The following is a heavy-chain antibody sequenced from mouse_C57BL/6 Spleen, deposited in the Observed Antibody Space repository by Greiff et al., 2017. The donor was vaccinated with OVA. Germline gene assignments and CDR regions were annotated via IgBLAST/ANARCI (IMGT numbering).Heavy chain of an antibody. Sequence: EVQLQQSGPELVKPGASVKISCKASGYSFTDYNMNWVKQSNGKSLEWIGVINPNYGTTSYNQKFKGKATLTVDQSSSTAYMQLKSLTSEDSAVYYCARAVDITTVVATGDYWGQGTTLTVSS. V-gene: IGHV1-39*01. D-gene: IGHD1-1*01. J-gene: IGHJ2*01. CDR2: INPNYGTT. CDR1: GYSFTDYN. CDR3: ARAVDITTVVATGDY.